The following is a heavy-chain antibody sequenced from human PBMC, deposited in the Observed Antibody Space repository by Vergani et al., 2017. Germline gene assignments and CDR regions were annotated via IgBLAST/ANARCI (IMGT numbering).Heavy chain of an antibody. CDR2: IYPGDSEV. D-gene: IGHD3-10*01. Sequence: EKQLVQSGSETKKPGESLKISCQAFGYIFSNFWIGWVRQRPGRGLEWMGIIYPGDSEVKSNPTFRGQVIFSVDTSVNTAYLQWRSLQASDTATYCCSSGRHGSETGGALQLWGQGTNITVSS. J-gene: IGHJ3*01. V-gene: IGHV5-51*01. CDR1: GYIFSNFW. CDR3: SSGRHGSETGGALQL.